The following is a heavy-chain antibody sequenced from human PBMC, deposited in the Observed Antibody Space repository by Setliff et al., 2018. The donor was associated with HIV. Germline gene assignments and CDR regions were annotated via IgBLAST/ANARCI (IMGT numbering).Heavy chain of an antibody. D-gene: IGHD3-9*01. CDR1: GYTFTDYH. V-gene: IGHV1-2*06. CDR2: MHPKSGGA. CDR3: ARGAEDLAINPPSFDYYFDY. J-gene: IGHJ4*02. Sequence: ASVKVSCKASGYTFTDYHIHWVRQAPGQGLEWMGRMHPKSGGANLVQKFEDRVTMTRDTSINTAYMELSRLRSDDTAGYYCARGAEDLAINPPSFDYYFDYWGQGTPVTVSS.